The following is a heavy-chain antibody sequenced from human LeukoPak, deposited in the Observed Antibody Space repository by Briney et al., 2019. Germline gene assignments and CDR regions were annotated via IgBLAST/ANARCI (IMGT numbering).Heavy chain of an antibody. CDR1: GDTFSSYA. J-gene: IGHJ6*04. Sequence: SVKVSCKASGDTFSSYAISWVRQAPGQGLEWMGGIIPIFGTANYAQKFQGRVTITADESTSTAYMELSSLRSEDTAVYYCAREYCSGGSCFPSGYGMDVWGKGTTVTVSS. D-gene: IGHD2-15*01. V-gene: IGHV1-69*01. CDR3: AREYCSGGSCFPSGYGMDV. CDR2: IIPIFGTA.